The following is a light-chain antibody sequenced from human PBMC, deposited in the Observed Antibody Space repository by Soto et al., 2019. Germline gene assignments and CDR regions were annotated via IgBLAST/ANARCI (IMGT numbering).Light chain of an antibody. CDR1: QSVTSNF. Sequence: EIVLTQSPGTLSLSPGERATLTCRASQSVTSNFLAWYQQKPGQPPRLLMYGASSRAAGIPDRFSGSGSGTDFTLTISRLEPEDFALYYCQQYGSSPLTFGRGTKVEIK. CDR3: QQYGSSPLT. CDR2: GAS. V-gene: IGKV3-20*01. J-gene: IGKJ3*01.